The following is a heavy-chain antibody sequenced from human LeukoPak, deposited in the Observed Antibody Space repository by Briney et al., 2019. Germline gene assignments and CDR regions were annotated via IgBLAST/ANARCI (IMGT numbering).Heavy chain of an antibody. CDR3: AREYSDILTGYYLFDS. CDR1: GGSISSSSYY. V-gene: IGHV4-31*03. J-gene: IGHJ4*02. D-gene: IGHD3-9*01. CDR2: IFYSGST. Sequence: PSETLSLTCTVSGGSISSSSYYWSWIRQYPGKGLEWIGSIFYSGSTYYNPSLKSRFTISVDTSKNQFSLKLSSVTAADTAVYYCAREYSDILTGYYLFDSWGQGTLVTVSS.